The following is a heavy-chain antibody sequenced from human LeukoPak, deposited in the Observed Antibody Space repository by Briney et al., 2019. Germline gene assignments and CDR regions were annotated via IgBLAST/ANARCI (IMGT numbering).Heavy chain of an antibody. CDR3: ARAYCGPIDYYYYMDV. Sequence: ASVKVSCKASGYTFTSYDINWVRQATGQGLEWMGWMNPNSGNTGYAQKFQGRVTITRNTSISTAYMELSSLRSEDTAVYYCARAYCGPIDYYYYMDVWGKGTTVTVSS. CDR1: GYTFTSYD. D-gene: IGHD3-10*01. J-gene: IGHJ6*03. CDR2: MNPNSGNT. V-gene: IGHV1-8*03.